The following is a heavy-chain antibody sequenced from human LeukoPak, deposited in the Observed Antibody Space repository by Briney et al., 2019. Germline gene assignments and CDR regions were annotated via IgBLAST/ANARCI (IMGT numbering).Heavy chain of an antibody. D-gene: IGHD1-26*01. CDR2: ISYDGSNK. Sequence: PGRSLRLSCAASGFRFSGYAMHWVRQAPGKGLGWLAVISYDGSNKHYADPVKGRFSISRDNFKNTLPLQMNSLRAEDTAVYYCARDNAFSGSRPLIDYWGQGTLVTVSS. CDR1: GFRFSGYA. CDR3: ARDNAFSGSRPLIDY. J-gene: IGHJ4*02. V-gene: IGHV3-30-3*01.